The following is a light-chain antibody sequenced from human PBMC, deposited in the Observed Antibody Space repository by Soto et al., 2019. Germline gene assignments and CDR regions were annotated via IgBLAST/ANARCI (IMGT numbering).Light chain of an antibody. V-gene: IGLV2-14*01. CDR3: SSYTSSSTLVV. Sequence: QSVLTQPASVSGSLGQSITISGTGTRSEVGGYNYVSWYQQHPGKAPKLMIYDVSNRPSGVSNRFSGSKSGNTASLTISGLQAEDEADYYCSSYTSSSTLVVFGGGTKLTVL. CDR2: DVS. CDR1: RSEVGGYNY. J-gene: IGLJ2*01.